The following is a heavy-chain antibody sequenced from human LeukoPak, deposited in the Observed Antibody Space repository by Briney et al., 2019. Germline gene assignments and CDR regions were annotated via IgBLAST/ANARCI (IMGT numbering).Heavy chain of an antibody. J-gene: IGHJ4*02. Sequence: GASVKVSCKASGYTFTGYYMHWVRQAPGQGLEWMGWINPNSGGTNYAQKFQGRVTMTRDTSISTAYMELSRLRSDDTAVYFCARALTIRIAAAGNWGQGTLVTVSS. CDR3: ARALTIRIAAAGN. V-gene: IGHV1-2*02. D-gene: IGHD6-13*01. CDR1: GYTFTGYY. CDR2: INPNSGGT.